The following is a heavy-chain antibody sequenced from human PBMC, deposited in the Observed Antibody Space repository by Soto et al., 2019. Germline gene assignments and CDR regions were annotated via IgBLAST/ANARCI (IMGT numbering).Heavy chain of an antibody. D-gene: IGHD1-26*01. J-gene: IGHJ5*02. V-gene: IGHV3-53*01. CDR3: PSPPHPRGTVGATSPPDP. CDR1: GFSVSSNY. Sequence: DVQLVESGGGLVQPGGSLRLSCAISGFSVSSNYLSWVRQAPGKGLEWVSVHYSGGSTYYADSVQGRFTISRDKSNNTFYLQTPRVRAGDRPFYFCPSPPHPRGTVGATSPPDPWGQGPQVTVSS. CDR2: HYSGGST.